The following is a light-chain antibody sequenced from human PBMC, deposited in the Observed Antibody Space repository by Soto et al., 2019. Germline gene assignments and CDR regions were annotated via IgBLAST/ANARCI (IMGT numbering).Light chain of an antibody. J-gene: IGKJ5*01. V-gene: IGKV3-15*01. Sequence: EIVVTQSPTTLSVSPGSRSTLSCRASQSVGSNLALYEQKPGQAPRLLIYGASTRATGIPSRLSGSGYGTDFTITISSLQTEDFATYYCQQSYSTTLTFGHGTRLEIK. CDR3: QQSYSTTLT. CDR1: QSVGSN. CDR2: GAS.